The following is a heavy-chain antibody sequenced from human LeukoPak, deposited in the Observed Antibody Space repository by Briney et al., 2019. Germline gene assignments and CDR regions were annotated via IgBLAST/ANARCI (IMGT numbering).Heavy chain of an antibody. D-gene: IGHD3-10*01. Sequence: GRSLRLSCAASGFTFSSYAMHWVRQAPGKGLEWVAVISYDGSNKYYADSVKGRFTISRDNSKNTLYLQMNSLRAEDTAVYYCARVSGSGSYHGWFDPWGQGTLVTVSS. CDR1: GFTFSSYA. CDR3: ARVSGSGSYHGWFDP. J-gene: IGHJ5*02. CDR2: ISYDGSNK. V-gene: IGHV3-30-3*01.